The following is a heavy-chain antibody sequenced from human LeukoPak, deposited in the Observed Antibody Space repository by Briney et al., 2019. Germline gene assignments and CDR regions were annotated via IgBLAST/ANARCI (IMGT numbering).Heavy chain of an antibody. Sequence: GASVKVPCKASGYTFTSYGISWVRQAPGQGLEWMGWISAYNGNTNYAQKLQGRVTMTTDTSTSTAYMELRSLRSDDTAVYYCARAAQFYSSSWYEDWFDPWGQGTLVTVSS. CDR1: GYTFTSYG. V-gene: IGHV1-18*01. CDR2: ISAYNGNT. J-gene: IGHJ5*02. CDR3: ARAAQFYSSSWYEDWFDP. D-gene: IGHD6-13*01.